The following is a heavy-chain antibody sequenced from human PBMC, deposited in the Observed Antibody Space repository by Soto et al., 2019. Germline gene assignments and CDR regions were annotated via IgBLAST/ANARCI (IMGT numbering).Heavy chain of an antibody. CDR2: IYSGGST. D-gene: IGHD4-17*01. J-gene: IGHJ5*02. CDR3: AREGYGDYDWFDP. Sequence: PGGSLRLSCAASGFTVSSNYMSWVRQAPGKGLEWVSVIYSGGSTYYADSVKGRFTISRDNSKNTLYLQMNSLRAEDTAVYYCAREGYGDYDWFDPWGQGTLVTVSS. CDR1: GFTVSSNY. V-gene: IGHV3-53*01.